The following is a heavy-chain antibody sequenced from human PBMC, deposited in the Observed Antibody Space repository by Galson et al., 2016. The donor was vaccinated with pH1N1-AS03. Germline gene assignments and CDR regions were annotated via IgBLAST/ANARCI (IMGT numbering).Heavy chain of an antibody. CDR2: VIPMFSTS. CDR3: ARVGHEVEPTAKDFLYYYYMDV. J-gene: IGHJ6*03. D-gene: IGHD2-2*01. CDR1: GGTFSSHG. V-gene: IGHV1-69*06. Sequence: SVKVSCKASGGTFSSHGFSWVRQAPGQGLEWMGRVIPMFSTSNYAQKFQGRLRIIADKSTSTAYMELNSLRSEDTAVYYCARVGHEVEPTAKDFLYYYYMDVWGKGTTVTVSS.